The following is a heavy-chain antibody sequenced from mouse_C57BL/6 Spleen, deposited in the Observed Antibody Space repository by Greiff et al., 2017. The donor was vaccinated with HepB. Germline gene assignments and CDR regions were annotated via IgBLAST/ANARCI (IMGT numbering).Heavy chain of an antibody. Sequence: EVMLVESGGGLVKPGGSLKLSCAASGFTFSSYTMSWVRQTPEKRLEWVATISGGGGNTYYPDSVKGRFTISRDNAKNTLYLQMSSLRSEDTALYYCAANLRRTYYFDYWGQGTTLTVSS. D-gene: IGHD2-12*01. V-gene: IGHV5-9*01. CDR1: GFTFSSYT. J-gene: IGHJ2*01. CDR2: ISGGGGNT. CDR3: AANLRRTYYFDY.